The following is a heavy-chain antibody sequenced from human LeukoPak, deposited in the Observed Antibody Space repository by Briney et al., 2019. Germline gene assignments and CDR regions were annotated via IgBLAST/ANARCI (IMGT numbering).Heavy chain of an antibody. Sequence: GGSLRLSCAVSGFTFSNYLMRWVRHAPGGGLVWVSRINIDETNAYADSDNGRITISRDNAKNTLYLQMNSLRAEDTAVYVCGRGGDGIDVWGQGTTVIASS. CDR3: GRGGDGIDV. V-gene: IGHV3-74*01. CDR1: GFTFSNYL. J-gene: IGHJ3*01. CDR2: INIDETNA.